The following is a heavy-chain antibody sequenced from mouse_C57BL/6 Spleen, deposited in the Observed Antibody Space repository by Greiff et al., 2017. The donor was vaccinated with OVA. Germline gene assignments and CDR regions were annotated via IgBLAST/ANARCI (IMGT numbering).Heavy chain of an antibody. J-gene: IGHJ1*01. Sequence: QVQLKESGPGLVQPSQSLSITCTVSGFSLTSYGVHWVRQSPGKGLEWLGVIWSGGSTDYNAAFISRLSISKDNSKSQVFFKMNSLQATDTAMYSCAKETTVGYFDVWGAGTTVTVSS. V-gene: IGHV2-2*02. CDR2: IWSGGST. CDR1: GFSLTSYG. CDR3: AKETTVGYFDV. D-gene: IGHD1-1*01.